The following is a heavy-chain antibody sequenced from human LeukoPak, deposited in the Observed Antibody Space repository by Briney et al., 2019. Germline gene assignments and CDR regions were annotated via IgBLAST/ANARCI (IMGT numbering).Heavy chain of an antibody. CDR1: GGSLSTYY. CDR2: IYYSGST. D-gene: IGHD3-22*01. V-gene: IGHV4-59*01. J-gene: IGHJ4*02. Sequence: SETLSLTCTVPGGSLSTYYWSWIRQPPGKGLEWIGYIYYSGSTNYNPSLKSRVSISVDTSKNQFSLKLSSVTAADTAVYYCARVVRMYYYDSSDSPDYFDYWDQGTLVTVSS. CDR3: ARVVRMYYYDSSDSPDYFDY.